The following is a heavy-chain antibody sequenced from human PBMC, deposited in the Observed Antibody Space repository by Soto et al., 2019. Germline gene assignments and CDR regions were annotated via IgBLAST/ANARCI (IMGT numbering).Heavy chain of an antibody. CDR3: ATMGTPATGLYFLDY. CDR2: ISYSGST. V-gene: IGHV4-30-4*01. CDR1: GGSISSGNYY. D-gene: IGHD2-15*01. Sequence: QVQLQESGPGLVKPSQTLSLTCTVSGGSISSGNYYWSWIRQPPGTGLGRIGFISYSGSTYYSTSLKSRVSIAVDTSKSQFSLNLSFVTAADTAVYYCATMGTPATGLYFLDYWGQGSLVTVSS. J-gene: IGHJ4*02.